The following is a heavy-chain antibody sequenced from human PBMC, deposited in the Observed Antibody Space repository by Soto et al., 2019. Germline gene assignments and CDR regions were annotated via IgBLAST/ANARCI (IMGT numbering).Heavy chain of an antibody. CDR3: ARDSSYDYVWGSPALGWYYFDY. CDR1: RYIFTAYF. Sequence: ASVKVSCKAPRYIFTAYFMHWVRQAPGQGLEWMGIINPSGGSTSYAQKFQGRVTMTRDTSTSTVYMELSSLRSEDTAVYYCARDSSYDYVWGSPALGWYYFDYWGQGTLVTVSS. CDR2: INPSGGST. V-gene: IGHV1-46*01. D-gene: IGHD3-16*01. J-gene: IGHJ4*02.